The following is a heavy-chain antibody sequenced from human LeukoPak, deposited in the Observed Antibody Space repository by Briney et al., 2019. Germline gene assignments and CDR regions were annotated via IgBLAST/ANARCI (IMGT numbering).Heavy chain of an antibody. D-gene: IGHD6-6*01. CDR3: ARDLVGIAAREGRYSYYYGMDV. Sequence: ASVKVSCKASGYTFTDYYIHWVRQAPGQGLEWMGWINSYSGGTNYAEKFEGRVTMTRDTSIITAYMELSRLRSDDTAVYYCARDLVGIAAREGRYSYYYGMDVWGQGTTVGVSS. J-gene: IGHJ6*02. CDR2: INSYSGGT. V-gene: IGHV1-2*02. CDR1: GYTFTDYY.